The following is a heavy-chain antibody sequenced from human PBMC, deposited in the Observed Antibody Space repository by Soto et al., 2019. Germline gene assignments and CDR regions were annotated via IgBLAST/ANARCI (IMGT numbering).Heavy chain of an antibody. V-gene: IGHV3-23*01. Sequence: LXLSCAASVFTFSSYAMSWVRQGPGKGLEWVSTISGSGGGTYYADSMKGRFTVSRDNAKNSAYLEMNSLSAEDTAVYSCARESEDLTSNFDYWGQGTLVTVYS. J-gene: IGHJ4*02. D-gene: IGHD7-27*01. CDR1: VFTFSSYA. CDR2: ISGSGGGT. CDR3: ARESEDLTSNFDY.